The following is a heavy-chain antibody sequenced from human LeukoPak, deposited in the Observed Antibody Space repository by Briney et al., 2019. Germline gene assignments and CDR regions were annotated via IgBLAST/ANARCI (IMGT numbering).Heavy chain of an antibody. V-gene: IGHV3-20*04. Sequence: PGGSLRLSCAASGFTFSSYEMNWVRQAPGKGLEWVSGINWNGGSTGYADSVKGRFTISRDNAKNSLYLQMNSLRAEDTALYYCARGVDSSGYWYYFDYWGQGTLVTVSS. CDR2: INWNGGST. J-gene: IGHJ4*02. CDR3: ARGVDSSGYWYYFDY. D-gene: IGHD3-22*01. CDR1: GFTFSSYE.